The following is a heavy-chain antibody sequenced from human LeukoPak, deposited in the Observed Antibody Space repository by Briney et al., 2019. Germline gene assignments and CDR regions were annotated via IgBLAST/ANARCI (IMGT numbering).Heavy chain of an antibody. J-gene: IGHJ4*02. CDR3: ARDLFIATSGEGPGY. CDR2: INPSGGST. D-gene: IGHD6-13*01. CDR1: GYTLTELS. Sequence: ASVKVSCKVSGYTLTELSMHWVRQAPGQGLEWMGIINPSGGSTQKFQDRVTMTGDTSTSTVYMELSSLRSEDTAVYYCARDLFIATSGEGPGYWGQGTLVTVSS. V-gene: IGHV1-46*01.